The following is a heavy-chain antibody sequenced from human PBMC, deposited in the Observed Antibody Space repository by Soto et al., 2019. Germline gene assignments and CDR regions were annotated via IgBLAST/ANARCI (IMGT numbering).Heavy chain of an antibody. CDR3: AALRYFDWLDLDP. J-gene: IGHJ5*02. CDR1: GFTFSSYE. Sequence: AGGSLRLSCAAAGFTFSSYEMNWVRQAPGKGLEWVSYISSSGSTIYYADSVKGRSTISRDNAKNSLYLQMNSLRAEDTAVYYCAALRYFDWLDLDPWGQGTLVTVSS. V-gene: IGHV3-48*03. CDR2: ISSSGSTI. D-gene: IGHD3-9*01.